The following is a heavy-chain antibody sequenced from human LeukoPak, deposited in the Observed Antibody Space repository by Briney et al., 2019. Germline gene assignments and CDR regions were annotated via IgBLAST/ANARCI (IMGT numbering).Heavy chain of an antibody. CDR3: ASRADSGSYYTY. Sequence: GGSLRLSCAASGFTFSSYWMSWVRQAPGKRLEYVSAISSDGGSTYYANSVKGRFTISRDNSKNTLYLQMGSLRAEDMAVYYCASRADSGSYYTYWGQGTLVTVSS. D-gene: IGHD1-26*01. CDR2: ISSDGGST. V-gene: IGHV3-64*01. J-gene: IGHJ4*02. CDR1: GFTFSSYW.